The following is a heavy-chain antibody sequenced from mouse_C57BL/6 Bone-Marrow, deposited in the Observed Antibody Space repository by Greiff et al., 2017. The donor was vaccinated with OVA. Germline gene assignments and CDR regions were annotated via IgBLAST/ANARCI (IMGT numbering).Heavy chain of an antibody. Sequence: EVHLVESGGGLVQPGGSLKLSCAASGFPFSDYYMYWVRQTPEKRLEWVAYISNGGGSTYYQDTVKGRFTISRDNAKNTLYLQMSPLKSEDTAMYYCARPLTGTHYAMDYWGQGTSVTVSS. CDR2: ISNGGGST. CDR3: ARPLTGTHYAMDY. V-gene: IGHV5-12*01. D-gene: IGHD4-1*01. J-gene: IGHJ4*01. CDR1: GFPFSDYY.